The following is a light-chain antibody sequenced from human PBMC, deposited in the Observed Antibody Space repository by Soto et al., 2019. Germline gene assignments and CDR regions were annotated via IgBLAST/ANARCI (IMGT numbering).Light chain of an antibody. Sequence: EIVLTQSPGTLSLSPGERATLSCRASQSVSSSYLAWYQQKPGQAPRLLIYGASSRATGIPDRFSGSGSGTDFTLTISRLEPEDFAVYYCQQYGSSPSITLGHGTRLQIK. J-gene: IGKJ5*01. CDR2: GAS. CDR1: QSVSSSY. CDR3: QQYGSSPSIT. V-gene: IGKV3-20*01.